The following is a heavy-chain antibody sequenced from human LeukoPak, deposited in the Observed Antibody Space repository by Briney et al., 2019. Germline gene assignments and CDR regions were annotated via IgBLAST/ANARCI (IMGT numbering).Heavy chain of an antibody. Sequence: ASVKVSCKASGYTFTSYSISWVRQAPGQGLEWMGWISAYNGNTNYAQKLQGRVTMTTDTSTSTVYMELRSLRSDDTAVYYCSLLGYCSSTSCFDFDYWGQGTLVTVSS. V-gene: IGHV1-18*04. CDR2: ISAYNGNT. CDR3: SLLGYCSSTSCFDFDY. D-gene: IGHD2-2*01. J-gene: IGHJ4*02. CDR1: GYTFTSYS.